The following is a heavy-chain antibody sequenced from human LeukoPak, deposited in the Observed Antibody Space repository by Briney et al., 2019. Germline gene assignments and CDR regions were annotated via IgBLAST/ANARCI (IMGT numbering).Heavy chain of an antibody. CDR3: ARHRPAAIDY. Sequence: PSETLSLTCTVSGGSISSYYWSWIRQPPGKGLEWIGYIYYSGSTNYNPSLKSRVTISVDTSKNQFSLKLSSVTAADTAVYYCARHRPAAIDYWGQGTLVTVSS. J-gene: IGHJ4*02. D-gene: IGHD2-2*01. V-gene: IGHV4-59*08. CDR2: IYYSGST. CDR1: GGSISSYY.